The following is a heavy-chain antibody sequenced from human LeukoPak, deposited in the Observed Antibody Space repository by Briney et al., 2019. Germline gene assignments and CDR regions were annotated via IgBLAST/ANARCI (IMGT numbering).Heavy chain of an antibody. D-gene: IGHD3-22*01. CDR2: ISAYNGNT. J-gene: IGHJ4*02. V-gene: IGHV1-18*01. CDR1: GYTFTSYG. CDR3: ARERYYYDSSGYSRDFDY. Sequence: ASVKVSCKASGYTFTSYGISWVRQAPGQGLEWMGWISAYNGNTNYAQKLQGRVIMTTDTSTSTAYMELRSLRSDDTAVYYCARERYYYDSSGYSRDFDYWGQGTLVTVSS.